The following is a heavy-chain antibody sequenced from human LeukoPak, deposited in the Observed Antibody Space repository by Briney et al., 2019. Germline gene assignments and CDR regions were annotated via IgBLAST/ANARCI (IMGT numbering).Heavy chain of an antibody. V-gene: IGHV4-34*01. J-gene: IGHJ4*02. CDR1: GGSFSGYY. CDR3: ARGEAAGDGYNYPLIDY. Sequence: SETLSLTCAVYGGSFSGYYWSWIRQPPGKGLEWIGEINHSGSTNYNPSLKSRVTISVDTSKNQFSLKLSSVTAADTAVYYCARGEAAGDGYNYPLIDYWGQGTLVTVSS. D-gene: IGHD5-24*01. CDR2: INHSGST.